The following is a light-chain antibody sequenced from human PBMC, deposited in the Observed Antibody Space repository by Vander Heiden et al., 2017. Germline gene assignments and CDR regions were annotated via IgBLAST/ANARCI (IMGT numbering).Light chain of an antibody. Sequence: QSALTQPPSASGSPGQSVTISCTGTSNDVGGHNYVSWYQQHPGKAPKVIIYDVTQRPSGVPDRFSGSKSGNTASLTVSGLQVDDEADYYCSSFAGFNKFAIFGGGTKLTVL. V-gene: IGLV2-8*01. CDR1: SNDVGGHNY. CDR3: SSFAGFNKFAI. CDR2: DVT. J-gene: IGLJ2*01.